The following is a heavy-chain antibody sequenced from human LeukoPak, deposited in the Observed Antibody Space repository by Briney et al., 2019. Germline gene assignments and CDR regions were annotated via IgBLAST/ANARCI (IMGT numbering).Heavy chain of an antibody. CDR3: ARDGYGSGFYYAN. CDR2: ISGSTGVV. CDR1: GFTVSSTY. J-gene: IGHJ4*02. D-gene: IGHD3-10*01. Sequence: GGSLRLSCAASGFTVSSTYMSWVRQAPGRGLEGISYISGSTGVVYYAESVKGRFTISRDNAKNSLYLQMSSLRDEDTAVYFCARDGYGSGFYYANWGQGTLVTVSS. V-gene: IGHV3-48*02.